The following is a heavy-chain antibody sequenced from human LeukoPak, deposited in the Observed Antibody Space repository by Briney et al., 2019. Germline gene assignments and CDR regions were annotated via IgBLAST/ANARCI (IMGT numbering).Heavy chain of an antibody. CDR1: GGTFSSYA. Sequence: ASVKVSCKASGGTFSSYAISWVRQAPGQGLEWMGRIIPIFGIANYAQKLQGRVTITADKSTNTAYMEVSSLRSEDTAVYYCARYYYDSSGFSQTFFDYWGQGTLVTVSS. CDR2: IIPIFGIA. V-gene: IGHV1-69*04. CDR3: ARYYYDSSGFSQTFFDY. J-gene: IGHJ4*02. D-gene: IGHD3-22*01.